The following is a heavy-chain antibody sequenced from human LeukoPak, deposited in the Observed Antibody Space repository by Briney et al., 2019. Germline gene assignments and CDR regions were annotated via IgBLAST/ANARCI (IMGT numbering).Heavy chain of an antibody. J-gene: IGHJ4*02. D-gene: IGHD3-22*01. CDR3: ARGSGVYYDSSGYVDY. CDR2: ISAYNGNT. CDR1: GYTFTSYG. V-gene: IGHV1-18*01. Sequence: ASVKVSCKASGYTFTSYGISWVRQAPGQGLEWMGWISAYNGNTNYAQKFQGRVTMTRNTSISTAYMELSSLRSEDTAVYYCARGSGVYYDSSGYVDYWGQGTLVTVSS.